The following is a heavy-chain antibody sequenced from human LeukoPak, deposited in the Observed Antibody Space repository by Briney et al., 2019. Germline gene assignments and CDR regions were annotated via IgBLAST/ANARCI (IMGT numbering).Heavy chain of an antibody. CDR1: GFTVSSNY. CDR3: AKPPSGWYWHY. V-gene: IGHV3-30*18. Sequence: GGSLRLSCAASGFTVSSNYMSWVRQAPGKGLEWVAVISYDGSNKYYADSVKGRFTISRDNSKNTLYLQMNSLRAEDTAVYYCAKPPSGWYWHYWGQGTLVTVSS. D-gene: IGHD6-19*01. J-gene: IGHJ4*02. CDR2: ISYDGSNK.